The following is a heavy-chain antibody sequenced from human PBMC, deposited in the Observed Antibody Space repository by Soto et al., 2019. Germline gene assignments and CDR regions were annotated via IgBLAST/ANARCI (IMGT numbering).Heavy chain of an antibody. J-gene: IGHJ4*02. D-gene: IGHD5-18*01. V-gene: IGHV4-34*01. CDR2: INHLTTT. CDR3: ARGYDTALAPIF. CDR1: GGSFSSYH. Sequence: PXETLSLTCAVYGGSFSSYHWSWIRQTPGKGLEWIGEINHLTTTNYNPSLKSRVIISLDTPKNQFSLKLSSVTAADTAVYYCARGYDTALAPIFWGQGILVTVSS.